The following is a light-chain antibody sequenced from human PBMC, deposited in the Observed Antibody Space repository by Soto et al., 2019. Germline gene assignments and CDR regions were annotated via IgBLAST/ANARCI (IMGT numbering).Light chain of an antibody. CDR1: QSISSW. Sequence: DIQMTQSPSTLSASVGDRVTITCRASQSISSWLAWYQQKPGKAPKLLIYKASSLESGVPSRFSGSGSGTEFTLTISTLQHDDFATYHCQQYNSYPVTFGQVTKVEIK. V-gene: IGKV1-5*03. CDR2: KAS. CDR3: QQYNSYPVT. J-gene: IGKJ1*01.